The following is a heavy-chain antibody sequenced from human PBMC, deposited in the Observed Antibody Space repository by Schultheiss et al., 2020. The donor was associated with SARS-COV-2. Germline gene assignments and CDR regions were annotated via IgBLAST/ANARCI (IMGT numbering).Heavy chain of an antibody. Sequence: SETLSLTCTVSGGSISSYYWSWIRQHPGKGLEWIGYIYYSGSTYYNPSLKSRVTISVDTSKNQFSLKLSSVTAADTAVYYCARGRVATIGYYFDYWGQGTLVTVSS. V-gene: IGHV4-59*06. CDR3: ARGRVATIGYYFDY. D-gene: IGHD5-12*01. CDR1: GGSISSYY. CDR2: IYYSGST. J-gene: IGHJ4*02.